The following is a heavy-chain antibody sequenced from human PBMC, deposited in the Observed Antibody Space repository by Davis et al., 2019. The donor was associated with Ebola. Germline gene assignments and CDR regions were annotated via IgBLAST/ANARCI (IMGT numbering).Heavy chain of an antibody. V-gene: IGHV4-59*08. D-gene: IGHD2-2*01. CDR3: ARLETSNYCSSTTCFRYGMDV. CDR1: GGSTTSYF. Sequence: SETLSLTCTVSGGSTTSYFWSWIRQTPGKGLEWIAYIYHTGTTSYNPSLKSRVTISADTSKNQLSLNLRSATAADTAVYYCARLETSNYCSSTTCFRYGMDVWGQGTTVTVSS. J-gene: IGHJ6*02. CDR2: IYHTGTT.